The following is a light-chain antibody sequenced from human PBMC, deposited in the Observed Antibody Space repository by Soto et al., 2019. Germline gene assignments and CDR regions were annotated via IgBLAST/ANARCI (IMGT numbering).Light chain of an antibody. J-gene: IGKJ1*01. V-gene: IGKV1-5*03. CDR1: QNINNL. CDR2: EAS. Sequence: DIQMTQSPSTLSASVGERVTITCGASQNINNLLAWYQQKPGKAPNLLIYEASNLESGVPSRFGGSRSGTEFTLTISSLQPDDFATYYCQHYNSYSEAFGQGTKVDIK. CDR3: QHYNSYSEA.